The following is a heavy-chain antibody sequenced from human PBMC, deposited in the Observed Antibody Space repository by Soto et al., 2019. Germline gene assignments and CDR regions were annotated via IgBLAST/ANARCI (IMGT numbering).Heavy chain of an antibody. D-gene: IGHD6-19*01. V-gene: IGHV3-23*01. CDR2: ISGSGGST. CDR3: AKGGIGSGWYN. CDR1: GFTFSSYA. J-gene: IGHJ4*02. Sequence: EVQLLESGGGLVQPGGSLRLSCAASGFTFSSYAMSWVRQAPGKGLEWVSAISGSGGSTYYAESVKGRFTISRDNSKNTLYLQMSRLRAEETSVYSCAKGGIGSGWYNWGQGTLVTVSS.